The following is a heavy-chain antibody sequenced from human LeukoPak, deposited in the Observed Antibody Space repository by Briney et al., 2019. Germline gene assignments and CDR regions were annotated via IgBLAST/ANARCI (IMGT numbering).Heavy chain of an antibody. V-gene: IGHV4-39*07. CDR2: MYYSGST. Sequence: SETLSLTCTVSGGSISTGSFHWGWIRQPPGKGLEWIGSMYYSGSTYYNPSLKSRVTISIDTSKNQFSLKLSSVTAADTAVYYCARDVPTGRFDYWGQGTLVTVSS. J-gene: IGHJ4*02. D-gene: IGHD3-10*02. CDR1: GGSISTGSFH. CDR3: ARDVPTGRFDY.